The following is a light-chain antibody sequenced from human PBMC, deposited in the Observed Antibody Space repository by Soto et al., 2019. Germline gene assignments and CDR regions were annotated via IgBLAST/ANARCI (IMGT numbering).Light chain of an antibody. Sequence: QSVLTQPASLSASPGQSITISCTGSSSDVGGHEYVSWFQQKPGKAPKIVISEVTNRPSGVSTRFSGSKSGDTASLTISGLQPEDEAVYYCSSYTSTSVHYVFGGATKVTVL. V-gene: IGLV2-14*01. CDR3: SSYTSTSVHYV. CDR1: SSDVGGHEY. J-gene: IGLJ1*01. CDR2: EVT.